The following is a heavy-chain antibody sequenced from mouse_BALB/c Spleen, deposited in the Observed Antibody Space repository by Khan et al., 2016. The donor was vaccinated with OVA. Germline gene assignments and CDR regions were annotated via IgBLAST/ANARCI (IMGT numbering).Heavy chain of an antibody. CDR3: TRAGYGSFAY. CDR2: IFPNNGDS. V-gene: IGHV1S29*02. Sequence: VQLQQSGPELVKPGASVKISCKASGYTFTDYNMDWVRQSHGESLEWIGYIFPNNGDSGYNQKFKTQATLTVDTSSSTAFTELRSLTSEDSAVYYCTRAGYGSFAYWGQGTLVTVSP. D-gene: IGHD1-2*01. CDR1: GYTFTDYN. J-gene: IGHJ3*01.